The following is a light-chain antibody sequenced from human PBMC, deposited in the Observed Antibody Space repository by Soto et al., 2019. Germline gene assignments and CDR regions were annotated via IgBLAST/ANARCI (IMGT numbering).Light chain of an antibody. Sequence: DIQMTQSPSTLSASVGDRVTVTCRASQSLNRWLAWYQQRPGKAPKLLIYDASELESGVPSRFSGSGSGTEFTLTISSLQPDDFANYYCQQYNSFPYIFGQGTKLEIK. CDR2: DAS. J-gene: IGKJ2*01. CDR3: QQYNSFPYI. V-gene: IGKV1-5*01. CDR1: QSLNRW.